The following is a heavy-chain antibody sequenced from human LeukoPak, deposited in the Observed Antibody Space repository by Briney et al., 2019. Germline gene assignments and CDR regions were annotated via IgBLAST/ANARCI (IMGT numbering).Heavy chain of an antibody. CDR3: ARCAPDFYYGMDV. V-gene: IGHV4-59*01. Sequence: SETLSLTCTVSGGSNSGYYRSWIRQPPGKGLEWIGYFYYSGITSYNPSLKSRVTISVDTSKNQFSLKLTSVTAADTAVYYCARCAPDFYYGMDVWGQGTTVTVSS. CDR2: FYYSGIT. J-gene: IGHJ6*02. CDR1: GGSNSGYY.